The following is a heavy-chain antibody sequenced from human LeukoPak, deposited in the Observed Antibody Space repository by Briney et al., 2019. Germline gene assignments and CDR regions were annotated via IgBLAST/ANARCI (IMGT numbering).Heavy chain of an antibody. CDR1: GYSFTTYW. Sequence: GGSLKISFKGSGYSFTTYWVGWGRQMPGEGLEWMGIIFPGDSDTIYSPSFQGQATISADKSINTAYLQWSSLKASDTAMYFCATSESQTKFDYWGQGTQVIVSS. D-gene: IGHD1/OR15-1a*01. CDR3: ATSESQTKFDY. CDR2: IFPGDSDT. V-gene: IGHV5-51*01. J-gene: IGHJ4*02.